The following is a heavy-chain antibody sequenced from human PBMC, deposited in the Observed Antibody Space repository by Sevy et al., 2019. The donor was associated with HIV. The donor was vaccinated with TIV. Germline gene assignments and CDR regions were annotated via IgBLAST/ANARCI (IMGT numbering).Heavy chain of an antibody. V-gene: IGHV3-15*01. Sequence: GGSLRLSCAVSGFTFINAWMSWVRQAPGKGLEWVGRIKSKTDDGTTDYTAPVKGRFSISREDSKNTLYLQMNSLKAEDTAVYYCTTVGGTYSDPSFDYWGQGTLVTVSS. D-gene: IGHD1-26*01. CDR3: TTVGGTYSDPSFDY. CDR2: IKSKTDDGTT. J-gene: IGHJ4*02. CDR1: GFTFINAW.